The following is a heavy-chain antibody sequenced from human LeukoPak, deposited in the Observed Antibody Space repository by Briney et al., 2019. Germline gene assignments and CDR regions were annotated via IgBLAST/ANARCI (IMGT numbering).Heavy chain of an antibody. CDR2: INAGNGNT. D-gene: IGHD4-17*01. V-gene: IGHV1-3*01. CDR3: ARHGLWTTVTTLYY. CDR1: GYTFTTYA. Sequence: ASVKVSCKASGYTFTTYAMHWVRQAPGQRLEWMGWINAGNGNTKYSQKFQGRVTITRDTSASKAYMELSSLRSEDTAVYYCARHGLWTTVTTLYYWGQGTLVTVSS. J-gene: IGHJ4*02.